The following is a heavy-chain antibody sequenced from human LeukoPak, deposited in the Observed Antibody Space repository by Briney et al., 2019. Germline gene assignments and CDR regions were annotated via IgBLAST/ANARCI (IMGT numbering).Heavy chain of an antibody. CDR3: ARATTRYYFDY. Sequence: SQTLSLTCTVSGGPISSAGYSWSWLRQHPGKGLDWIVFIYDSGSTYYNPSLKSRVTTPVDKSNSQCSRNLSSVTAANTAVYYGARATTRYYFDYWGQGTLVTVSS. V-gene: IGHV4-31*03. CDR2: IYDSGST. D-gene: IGHD5-12*01. J-gene: IGHJ4*02. CDR1: GGPISSAGYS.